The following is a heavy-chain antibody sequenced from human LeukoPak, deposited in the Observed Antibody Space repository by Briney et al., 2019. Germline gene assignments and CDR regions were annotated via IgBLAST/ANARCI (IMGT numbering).Heavy chain of an antibody. J-gene: IGHJ5*02. CDR3: AREASIVGATDWFDP. Sequence: GPVKISCKASGYTFTSYGISWVRQAPGQGLEWMGWISAYNGNTNYAQKLQGRVTMTTDTSTSTAYMELRSLRSDDTAVYYCAREASIVGATDWFDPWGQGTLVTVSS. V-gene: IGHV1-18*01. CDR1: GYTFTSYG. D-gene: IGHD1-26*01. CDR2: ISAYNGNT.